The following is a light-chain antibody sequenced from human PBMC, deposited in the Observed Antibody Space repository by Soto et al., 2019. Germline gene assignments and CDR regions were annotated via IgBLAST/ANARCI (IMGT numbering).Light chain of an antibody. J-gene: IGKJ2*01. Sequence: ELVLTQSPGTLSLSPGERATLSCRASQSVNSNFLAWYQQKPGQAPRLLIYGASTRAAGVPDRFSGSGSGTDFTLTITRLEPEDFAMYYCQQYSRSPLMYTFGQGTKLGVK. CDR2: GAS. CDR1: QSVNSNF. CDR3: QQYSRSPLMYT. V-gene: IGKV3-20*01.